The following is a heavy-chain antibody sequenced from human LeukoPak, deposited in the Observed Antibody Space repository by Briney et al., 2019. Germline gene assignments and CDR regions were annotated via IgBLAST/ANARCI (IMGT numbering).Heavy chain of an antibody. CDR2: IIPIFGTA. J-gene: IGHJ3*02. V-gene: IGHV1-69*13. Sequence: SVKVSCKASGGTFISYAISWVRQAPGQGLEWMGGIIPIFGTANYAQKFQGRVTITADESTSTAYMELSSLRSEDTAVYYCARDHGPYDAFDIWGQGTMVTVSS. CDR3: ARDHGPYDAFDI. CDR1: GGTFISYA.